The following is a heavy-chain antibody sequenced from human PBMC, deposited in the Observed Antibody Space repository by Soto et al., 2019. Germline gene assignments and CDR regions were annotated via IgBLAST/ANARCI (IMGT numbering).Heavy chain of an antibody. V-gene: IGHV3-23*01. J-gene: IGHJ4*02. CDR3: ANVAPWYYDSSGDNFDY. Sequence: GGSHRLSSAASGFTCISYAMIWVRQAPGKGLEWVSAISGSGGSTYYADSVKGRFTISRDNSKNTLYLQMNSLRAEDTAVYYCANVAPWYYDSSGDNFDYWGQGTLLTVSS. CDR1: GFTCISYA. CDR2: ISGSGGST. D-gene: IGHD3-22*01.